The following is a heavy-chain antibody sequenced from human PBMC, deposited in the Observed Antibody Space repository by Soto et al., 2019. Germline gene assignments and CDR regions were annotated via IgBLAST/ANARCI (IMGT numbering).Heavy chain of an antibody. V-gene: IGHV3-13*01. CDR2: ITTAGDT. Sequence: EVQLVESGGGLVQPGGSLRLSCAASGFTFSNYDMHWVRQVTGKGLEWVSGITTAGDTYYPGSVKGRFTISREKAKNSLYLQMNSLSAGDTVMYYCARELHGGSYGMDVWGQGTTLTLSS. J-gene: IGHJ6*02. CDR1: GFTFSNYD. CDR3: ARELHGGSYGMDV.